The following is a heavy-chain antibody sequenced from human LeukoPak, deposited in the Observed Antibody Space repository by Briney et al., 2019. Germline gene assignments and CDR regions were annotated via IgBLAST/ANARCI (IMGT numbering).Heavy chain of an antibody. CDR1: GVSISSSNSY. V-gene: IGHV4-39*07. CDR2: IYYSGST. Sequence: SETLSLTCTVSGVSISSSNSYWGWIRQPPGKGLEWIGSIYYSGSTYYNPSLKSRVTISVDTSKNQFSLKLSSVTAADTAVYYCARSRYNWNEQNWFDPWGQGTLVTVSS. J-gene: IGHJ5*02. D-gene: IGHD1-20*01. CDR3: ARSRYNWNEQNWFDP.